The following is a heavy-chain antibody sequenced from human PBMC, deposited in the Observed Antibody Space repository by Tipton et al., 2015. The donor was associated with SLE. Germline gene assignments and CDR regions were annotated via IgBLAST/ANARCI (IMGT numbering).Heavy chain of an antibody. CDR2: IRGSGDST. V-gene: IGHV3-23*01. CDR1: GFIFSNDW. CDR3: AKDRWGYYNLDV. Sequence: SLRLSCAASGFIFSNDWMTWVRQAPGKGLEWVSSIRGSGDSTYYADSVKGRFTISRDNSKNTLYLQMNRLGAEDTAVYYCAKDRWGYYNLDVWGKGTTVTISS. D-gene: IGHD3-16*01. J-gene: IGHJ6*03.